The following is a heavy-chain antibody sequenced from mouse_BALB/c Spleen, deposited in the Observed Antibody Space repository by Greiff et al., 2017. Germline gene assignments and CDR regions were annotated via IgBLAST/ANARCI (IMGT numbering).Heavy chain of an antibody. J-gene: IGHJ4*01. V-gene: IGHV5-6*01. CDR3: ARHEGDAHAMDY. Sequence: EVMLVESGGDLVKPGGSLKLSCAASGFTFSSYGMSWVRQTPDKRLEWVATISSGGSYTYYPDSVKGRFTISRDNAKNTLYLQMSSLKSEDTAMYYCARHEGDAHAMDYWGQGTSVTVSS. CDR2: ISSGGSYT. CDR1: GFTFSSYG. D-gene: IGHD3-3*01.